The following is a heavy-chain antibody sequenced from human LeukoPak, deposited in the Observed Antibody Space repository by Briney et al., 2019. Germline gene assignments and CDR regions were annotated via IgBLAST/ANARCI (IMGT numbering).Heavy chain of an antibody. Sequence: GGSLRLSCAASGFTFSSYGMHWVRQAPGKGLEWVAFIRYDGSNKYYADSVKGRFTISRDNSKNTLYLQMNSLRAEDTAVYYCAKGRSAGSVFGVVIDDYWGQGTLVTVSS. D-gene: IGHD3-3*01. CDR2: IRYDGSNK. V-gene: IGHV3-30*02. CDR3: AKGRSAGSVFGVVIDDY. CDR1: GFTFSSYG. J-gene: IGHJ4*02.